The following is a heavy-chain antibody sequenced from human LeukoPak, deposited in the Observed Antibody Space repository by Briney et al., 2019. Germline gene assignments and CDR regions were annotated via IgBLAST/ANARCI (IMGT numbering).Heavy chain of an antibody. Sequence: SVKVSCKASGGTFSSYAISWVRQAPGQGLEWMGRIIPILGIANYAQKFQGRVTITADKSTSTAYMELSSLRSEDTAVYYCARDSGRPNWFDPWGQGTLVTVSS. V-gene: IGHV1-69*04. CDR2: IIPILGIA. CDR1: GGTFSSYA. CDR3: ARDSGRPNWFDP. J-gene: IGHJ5*02.